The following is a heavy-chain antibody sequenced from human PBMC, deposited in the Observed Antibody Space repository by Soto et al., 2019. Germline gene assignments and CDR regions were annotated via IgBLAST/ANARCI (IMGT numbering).Heavy chain of an antibody. CDR1: GFTFSSYL. CDR3: ARPGGHSSGWAYYYYGMDV. Sequence: PGGSLRLSCAASGFTFSSYLMSWVRQAPGKGLEWVANIKQDGIEKYYVDSVKGRFTISRDNAKNSLYLQMNSLRAEDTAVYYCARPGGHSSGWAYYYYGMDVWGQGTTITVS. D-gene: IGHD6-19*01. J-gene: IGHJ6*02. CDR2: IKQDGIEK. V-gene: IGHV3-7*03.